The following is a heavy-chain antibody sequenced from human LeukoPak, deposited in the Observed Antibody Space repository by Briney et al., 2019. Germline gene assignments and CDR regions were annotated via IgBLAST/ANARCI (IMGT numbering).Heavy chain of an antibody. D-gene: IGHD2-2*01. CDR3: TRGTRIVVVPDAYPNWFDP. V-gene: IGHV1-46*01. CDR1: GYTFTSYY. Sequence: ASLKVSCKESGYTFTSYYMHWVRQAPGQALEWMGIINPSGGSTSYAQKFQGRATMTRDMYTSTVYIELSSLRSEDTAVYYRTRGTRIVVVPDAYPNWFDPWGQGTLVTVSS. J-gene: IGHJ5*02. CDR2: INPSGGST.